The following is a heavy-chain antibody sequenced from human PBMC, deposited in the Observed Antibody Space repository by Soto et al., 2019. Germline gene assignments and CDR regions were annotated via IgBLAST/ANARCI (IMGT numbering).Heavy chain of an antibody. CDR2: ISGSGGST. V-gene: IGHV3-23*01. Sequence: HPGGSLRLSCAASGFTFSSYAMSWVRQAPGKGLEWVSAISGSGGSTYYADSVKGRFTISRDNSKNTLYLQMNSLRAEDTAVYYCAKTRTGTSSPFDYWGQGTLVTVSS. J-gene: IGHJ4*02. D-gene: IGHD1-7*01. CDR1: GFTFSSYA. CDR3: AKTRTGTSSPFDY.